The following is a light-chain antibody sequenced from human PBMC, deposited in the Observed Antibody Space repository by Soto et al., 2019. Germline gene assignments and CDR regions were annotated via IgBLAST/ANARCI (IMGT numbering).Light chain of an antibody. V-gene: IGKV3-20*01. Sequence: TQSPGTLSLAPGESATLSCRASQIVRSTYLAWYQQKPGQAPRLLIYDASSRATDIPDRFSGCGSGTEFTLTISGLEPEDFAVYYCQHYGNSLWTFGQGTKVDI. CDR1: QIVRSTY. CDR3: QHYGNSLWT. CDR2: DAS. J-gene: IGKJ1*01.